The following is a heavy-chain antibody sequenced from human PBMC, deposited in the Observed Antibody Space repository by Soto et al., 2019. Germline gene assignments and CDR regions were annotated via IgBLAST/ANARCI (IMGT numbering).Heavy chain of an antibody. J-gene: IGHJ4*02. D-gene: IGHD1-26*01. CDR1: GGTFRKYG. CDR2: IIPMFGTA. CDR3: ARSVGVTTLSYLDY. Sequence: KVSCTASGGTFRKYGISWVRQAPGQGLEWLGGIIPMFGTATSTQNFQGRLTITADESTSTAYMELSSLTSEDTAVYFCARSVGVTTLSYLDYWGQGTQVTVSS. V-gene: IGHV1-69*01.